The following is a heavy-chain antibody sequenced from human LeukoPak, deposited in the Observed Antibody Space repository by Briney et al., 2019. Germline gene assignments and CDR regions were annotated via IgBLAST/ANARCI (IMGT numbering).Heavy chain of an antibody. J-gene: IGHJ6*03. Sequence: PSETLSLTCTVSGGSISSYYWGWIRQPPGKGLEWIGYIYYSGSTNYNPSLKSRVTISVNTSKNQFSLKLSSVTAADTAVYYCARAMTRPTDSRDVWGKGTTVTVSS. CDR2: IYYSGST. D-gene: IGHD3-22*01. CDR3: ARAMTRPTDSRDV. CDR1: GGSISSYY. V-gene: IGHV4-59*01.